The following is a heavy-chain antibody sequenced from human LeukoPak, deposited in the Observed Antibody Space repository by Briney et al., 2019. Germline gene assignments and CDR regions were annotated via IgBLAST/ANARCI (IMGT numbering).Heavy chain of an antibody. Sequence: QPGRSLRLSCAASGFTFSSYAMHWVRQAPGKGLEWVAVISYDGSNKYYADSVKGRFTISRDNSKNTLYLQMNSLRAEDTAVYYCARDPSQRYCSSSSCDFNWFDPWGQGTLVTVSS. J-gene: IGHJ5*02. CDR3: ARDPSQRYCSSSSCDFNWFDP. V-gene: IGHV3-30-3*01. CDR1: GFTFSSYA. D-gene: IGHD2-2*01. CDR2: ISYDGSNK.